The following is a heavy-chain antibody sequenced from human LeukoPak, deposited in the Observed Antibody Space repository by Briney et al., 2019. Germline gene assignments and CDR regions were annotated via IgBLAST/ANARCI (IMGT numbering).Heavy chain of an antibody. CDR2: ISSSSSTI. J-gene: IGHJ5*02. CDR3: ARSEIVGAGLQYNWFDP. V-gene: IGHV3-48*01. CDR1: GFTFNSYS. Sequence: GGSLRLSCVASGFTFNSYSMNWVRQAPGKGLEWVSYISSSSSTIYYADSVKGRFTVSRDNAKNSLYLQMNSLRAEDTAVYYCARSEIVGAGLQYNWFDPWGQGTLVTVSS. D-gene: IGHD1-26*01.